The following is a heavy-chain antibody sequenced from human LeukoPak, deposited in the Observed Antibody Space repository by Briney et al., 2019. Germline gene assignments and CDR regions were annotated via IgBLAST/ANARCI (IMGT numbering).Heavy chain of an antibody. CDR3: ARASWVSDPDAVR. CDR2: LRGNDET. V-gene: IGHV3-23*01. CDR1: GISFRNYA. J-gene: IGHJ4*02. Sequence: GGSLRLSCAASGISFRNYAMSWVRQAPARGPEWVSSLRGNDETFYADSVKGRFTLSRDGSRNTVYLQLNNLRVEDTAIYYCARASWVSDPDAVRWGQGTQVTVSS. D-gene: IGHD3-10*01.